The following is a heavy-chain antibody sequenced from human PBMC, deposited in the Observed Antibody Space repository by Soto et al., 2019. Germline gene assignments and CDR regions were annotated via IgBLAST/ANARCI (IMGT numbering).Heavy chain of an antibody. D-gene: IGHD5-12*01. J-gene: IGHJ4*02. Sequence: QVQLQESGPGLVKPSQTLSLTCTVSGASITSGRSSWSWIRQHPGKGLEWIGYMFYTGSTYYHPSLKSRVTISADTSKNQCSLRLSSVTPADTAVDYCARDNGYGHFDSWGQGTLCTVSS. CDR2: MFYTGST. V-gene: IGHV4-31*03. CDR3: ARDNGYGHFDS. CDR1: GASITSGRSS.